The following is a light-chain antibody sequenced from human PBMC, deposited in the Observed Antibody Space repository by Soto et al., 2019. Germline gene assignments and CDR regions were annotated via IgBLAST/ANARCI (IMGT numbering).Light chain of an antibody. Sequence: DIQMTQSPSPLSASVGDRVTISCRASQSINRWLAWYQQKPGKAPNLLIYKASSLEGGVPSRFSGSGSGTEFTLTISSLQPDDFATYSCQQYNSYPYTFGQGTKLEIK. CDR2: KAS. J-gene: IGKJ2*01. CDR1: QSINRW. CDR3: QQYNSYPYT. V-gene: IGKV1-5*03.